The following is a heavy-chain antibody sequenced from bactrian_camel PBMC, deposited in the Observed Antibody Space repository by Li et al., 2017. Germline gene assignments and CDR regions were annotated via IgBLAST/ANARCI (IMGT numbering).Heavy chain of an antibody. CDR2: VDSDGKT. CDR1: QSTYRSIC. CDR3: AEDRGMCLAFLKAAGYRY. D-gene: IGHD1*01. Sequence: VQLVESGGGSVQAGGSLTLSCTASQSTYRSICMAWFRQAPGAKRETVAAVDSDGKTLYADSVKGRFTISKDNAKETLYLQMNNLKPEDTATYVCAEDRGMCLAFLKAAGYRYWGQGTQVTVS. J-gene: IGHJ4*01. V-gene: IGHV3S53*01.